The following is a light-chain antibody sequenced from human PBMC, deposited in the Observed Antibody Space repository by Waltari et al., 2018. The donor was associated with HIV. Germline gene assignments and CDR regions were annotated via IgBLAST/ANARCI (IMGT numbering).Light chain of an antibody. Sequence: QSALTQPASVSESPGQSITISCTGTSSDIGSYIYVSWYQQHPTKAPKLMIYEVNNRPSGVSNRFSGSKSGNTASLTISGLQAEDEADYYCSSYTNSSTLVFGSGTKVTVL. CDR1: SSDIGSYIY. V-gene: IGLV2-14*01. J-gene: IGLJ1*01. CDR3: SSYTNSSTLV. CDR2: EVN.